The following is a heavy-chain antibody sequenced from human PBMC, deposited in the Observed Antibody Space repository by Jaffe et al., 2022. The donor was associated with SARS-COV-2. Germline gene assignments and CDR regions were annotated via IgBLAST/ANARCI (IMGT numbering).Heavy chain of an antibody. CDR2: INPNSGGT. CDR3: ARAASLNSSGYYYGY. CDR1: GYTFTGYY. V-gene: IGHV1-2*02. J-gene: IGHJ4*02. Sequence: QVQLVQSGAEVKKPGASVKVSCKASGYTFTGYYMHWVRQAPGQGLEWMGWINPNSGGTNYAQKFQGRVTMTRDTSISTAYMELSRLRSDDTAVYYCARAASLNSSGYYYGYWGQGTLVTVSS. D-gene: IGHD3-22*01.